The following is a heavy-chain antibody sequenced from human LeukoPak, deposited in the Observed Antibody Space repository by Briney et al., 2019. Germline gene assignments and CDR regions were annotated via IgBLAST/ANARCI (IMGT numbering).Heavy chain of an antibody. V-gene: IGHV1-2*02. CDR2: INPNSGGT. CDR3: AVGIFSGYYYGGLDY. Sequence: ASVKVSCKDSGYTLTGYYMHWVRQTPGQGLEWMEGINPNSGGTNYAQKCQGRVTMTRDTSISTAYMELSRLRSDDTAVYYCAVGIFSGYYYGGLDYWGQGTLVTVSS. J-gene: IGHJ4*02. D-gene: IGHD3-22*01. CDR1: GYTLTGYY.